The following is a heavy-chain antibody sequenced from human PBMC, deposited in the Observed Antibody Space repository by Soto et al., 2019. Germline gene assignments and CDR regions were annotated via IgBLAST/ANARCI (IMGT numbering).Heavy chain of an antibody. CDR1: GYTFTSYG. J-gene: IGHJ4*02. CDR2: ISPYNGDT. Sequence: APGKVSCKASGYTFTSYGISWVRQVPGQGLEWMGWISPYNGDTNYAQKLQGRVTMTTDTSTSTAYMELRSLRSDDTAVYFCASDIKIKPIDYWGQGTLVTVSS. CDR3: ASDIKIKPIDY. V-gene: IGHV1-18*01.